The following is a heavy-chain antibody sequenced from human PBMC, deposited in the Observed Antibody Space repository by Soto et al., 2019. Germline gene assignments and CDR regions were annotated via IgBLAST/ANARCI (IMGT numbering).Heavy chain of an antibody. CDR3: TSTEYYDRSGYYHLNWFDP. J-gene: IGHJ5*02. V-gene: IGHV1-24*01. D-gene: IGHD3-22*01. CDR1: GYTLTELS. CDR2: FDPEDGET. Sequence: ASLRVSCKVSGYTLTELSMHWVRQAPGKGLEWMGGFDPEDGETIYAQRFQGRVTMTEDTSTDTAYMELSSLRSEDTAVYYCTSTEYYDRSGYYHLNWFDPWGQGTLVTVSS.